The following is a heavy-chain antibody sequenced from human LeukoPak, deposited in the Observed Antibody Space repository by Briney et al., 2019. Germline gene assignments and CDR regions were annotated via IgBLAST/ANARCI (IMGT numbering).Heavy chain of an antibody. J-gene: IGHJ6*02. Sequence: ASVKVSCKASGGTFISYAISWVRQAPGQGLEWMGGIILIFGTANYAQKFQGRVTITADESTSTAYMELSSLRSEDTAVYYCAASITIFGVVYYYHGMDVWGQGTTVTVSS. V-gene: IGHV1-69*13. D-gene: IGHD3-3*01. CDR2: IILIFGTA. CDR1: GGTFISYA. CDR3: AASITIFGVVYYYHGMDV.